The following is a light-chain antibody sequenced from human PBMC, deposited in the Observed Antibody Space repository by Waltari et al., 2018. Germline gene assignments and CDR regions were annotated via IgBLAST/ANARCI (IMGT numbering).Light chain of an antibody. CDR1: SSNIGRYY. V-gene: IGLV1-47*01. CDR3: AVWDDSLSGPV. CDR2: RDT. J-gene: IGLJ2*01. Sequence: QSVVTQPPSASGTPGQRVTISCSGSSSNIGRYYVYWYQHLPGTAPKLLIYRDTQRPSVVPDRFSGSKSGTSAFLAISGLRSEDEADYYCAVWDDSLSGPVFGGGTKLTVL.